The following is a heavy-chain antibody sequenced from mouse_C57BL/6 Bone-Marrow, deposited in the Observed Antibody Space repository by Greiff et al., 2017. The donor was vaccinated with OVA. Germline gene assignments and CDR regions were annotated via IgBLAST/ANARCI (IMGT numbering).Heavy chain of an antibody. J-gene: IGHJ4*01. V-gene: IGHV14-4*01. CDR3: TTGDYGSPHY. D-gene: IGHD1-1*01. CDR1: GFNIKDDY. Sequence: VQLQQSGAELVRPGASVKLSCTASGFNIKDDYMHWVKQRPEQGLEWIGWIDPENGDTEYDSKFQGKATLTADTSSNTAYLQLSSLTSEDTAVYYCTTGDYGSPHYWGQGTSVTVSS. CDR2: IDPENGDT.